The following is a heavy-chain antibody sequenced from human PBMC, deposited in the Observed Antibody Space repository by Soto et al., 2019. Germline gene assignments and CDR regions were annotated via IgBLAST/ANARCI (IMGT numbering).Heavy chain of an antibody. V-gene: IGHV4-59*01. CDR1: GGCISSYY. CDR3: GRGLKYKGGWSFDY. Sequence: SETLALTCTVSGGCISSYYWRWIRQPPGKGLEWIGYIYYSGSTNYNPSLKSRVTISVDTSKNQFSLKLSSVTAADTAVYYCGRGLKYKGGWSFDYGGEGPRFPVS. D-gene: IGHD6-19*01. CDR2: IYYSGST. J-gene: IGHJ4*02.